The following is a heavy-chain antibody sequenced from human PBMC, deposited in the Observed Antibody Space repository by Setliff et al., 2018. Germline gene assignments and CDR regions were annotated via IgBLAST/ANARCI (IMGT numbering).Heavy chain of an antibody. Sequence: SVKVSCKASGGTFSTYAISWVRQAPGQGLEWMGGIISMFGTTNYAQKFQGRVTMTTDTSTTTVYMEVASLRSDDTAVYYCVRGPGPSVVVAMPFDRWGQGTLVTVSS. D-gene: IGHD5-12*01. CDR2: IISMFGTT. CDR3: VRGPGPSVVVAMPFDR. V-gene: IGHV1-69*05. CDR1: GGTFSTYA. J-gene: IGHJ4*02.